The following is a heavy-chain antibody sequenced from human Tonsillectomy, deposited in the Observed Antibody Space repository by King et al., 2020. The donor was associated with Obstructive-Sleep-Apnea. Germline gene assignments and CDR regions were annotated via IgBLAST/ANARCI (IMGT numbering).Heavy chain of an antibody. Sequence: QLQESGPGLVKPSETLSLTCTVSVGSIRSSSYYSGWIREPPGKGLEGMGSIYYSGSTYSNPSLKMPVTISVDTSKNQFSLKLSSVTAADTAVYYCASGDYDILTGSLYYYGMDVWGQGTTVTVSS. CDR1: VGSIRSSSYY. CDR2: IYYSGST. CDR3: ASGDYDILTGSLYYYGMDV. J-gene: IGHJ6*02. V-gene: IGHV4-39*07. D-gene: IGHD3-9*01.